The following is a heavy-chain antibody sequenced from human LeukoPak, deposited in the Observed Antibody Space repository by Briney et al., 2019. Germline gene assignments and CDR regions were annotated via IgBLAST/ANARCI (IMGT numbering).Heavy chain of an antibody. CDR2: IYWDDDK. J-gene: IGHJ5*02. V-gene: IGHV2-5*02. CDR3: AHIEAVATIYRSDWFDP. CDR1: GFSLSTSGVG. Sequence: ASGPTLVKPTQTLTLTCTFSGFSLSTSGVGVGWIRQPPGKALEWLALIYWDDDKRYSPSLKSRLTITKDTSKNQVVLTMTNMDPVDTATYYCAHIEAVATIYRSDWFDPWGQGTLVTVSS. D-gene: IGHD5-12*01.